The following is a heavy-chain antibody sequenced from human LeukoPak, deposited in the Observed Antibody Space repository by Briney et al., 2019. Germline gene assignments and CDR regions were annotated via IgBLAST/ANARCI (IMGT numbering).Heavy chain of an antibody. J-gene: IGHJ4*02. CDR2: IKTDGTYT. V-gene: IGHV3-74*01. D-gene: IGHD5-24*01. CDR3: ASQSGRWLQLLHGPLGYYFDH. CDR1: GFTFGAYW. Sequence: GGSLRLSCVASGFTFGAYWMHWVRRVPGKGLAWVSGIKTDGTYTNYADSVKGRFTISRDNSKNTLYLQMNSLRAEDTAVYYCASQSGRWLQLLHGPLGYYFDHWGQGTLVTVSS.